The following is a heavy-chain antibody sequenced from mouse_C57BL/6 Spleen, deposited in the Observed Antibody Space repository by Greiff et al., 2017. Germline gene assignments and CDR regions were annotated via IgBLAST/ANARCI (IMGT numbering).Heavy chain of an antibody. CDR1: GYAFTNYL. Sequence: QVQLKQSGAELVRPGTSVKVSCKASGYAFTNYLIEWVKQRPGQGLEWIGVINPGSGGTNYNEKFKGKATLTADKSSSTAYMQLSSLTSEDSAVXFCARDYYGSSHGYFDVWGTGTTVTVSS. CDR2: INPGSGGT. CDR3: ARDYYGSSHGYFDV. J-gene: IGHJ1*03. D-gene: IGHD1-1*01. V-gene: IGHV1-54*01.